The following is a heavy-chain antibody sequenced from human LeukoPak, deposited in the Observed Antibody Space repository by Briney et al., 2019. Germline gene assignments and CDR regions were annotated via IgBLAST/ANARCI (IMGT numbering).Heavy chain of an antibody. D-gene: IGHD6-19*01. CDR1: GGTFSSYA. V-gene: IGHV1-69*05. CDR2: IIPIFGTA. Sequence: SVKFSGKACGGTFSSYAISLVRQAPGQGLEWMGGIIPIFGTANYAQKFQGRVTITTDESTSTAYMELSSLRSEDTAVYYCARDSGYSSGWYSGPPVYWGQGTLVTVSS. J-gene: IGHJ4*02. CDR3: ARDSGYSSGWYSGPPVY.